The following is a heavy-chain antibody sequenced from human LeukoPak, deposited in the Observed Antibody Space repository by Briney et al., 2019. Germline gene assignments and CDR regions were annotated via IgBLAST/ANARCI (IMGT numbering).Heavy chain of an antibody. J-gene: IGHJ5*02. D-gene: IGHD6-13*01. CDR2: IYYSGST. CDR3: ARSSSSWDSNWFDP. Sequence: PSETLSLTCTVSGGSISSHYWSWIRQPPGKGLEWIGYIYYSGSTNYNPSLKSRVTISVDTSKNQFSLKLSSVTAADTAVYYCARSSSSWDSNWFDPWGQGTLVTVSS. CDR1: GGSISSHY. V-gene: IGHV4-59*11.